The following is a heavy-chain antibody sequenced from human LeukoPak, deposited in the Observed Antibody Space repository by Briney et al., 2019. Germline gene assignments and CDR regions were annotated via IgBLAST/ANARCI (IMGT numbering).Heavy chain of an antibody. CDR1: GFTFSSYA. J-gene: IGHJ4*02. CDR2: ISGSGGST. D-gene: IGHD4-11*01. V-gene: IGHV3-23*01. CDR3: AKYGPSMTTVTTDFDY. Sequence: PGGSLRLSSAASGFTFSSYAMSWVRQAPGKGLEGVSAISGSGGSTYYADSVKGRFTISRDNSKNTLYLQMNSLRAEDTAVYYCAKYGPSMTTVTTDFDYWGQGTLVTVSS.